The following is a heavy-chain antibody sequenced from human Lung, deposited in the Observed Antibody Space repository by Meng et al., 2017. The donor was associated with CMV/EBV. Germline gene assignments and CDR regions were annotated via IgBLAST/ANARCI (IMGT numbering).Heavy chain of an antibody. Sequence: VQLVHSAAESKNPGASAKVSCKPSGDTFTSYAMNWVRQAPGQGLEWMGWINTNTGNPTYAQGFTGRFVFSLDTSVSTAYLQISSLKAADTAVYYCARLYCSGGSCYTIDYWGQGTLVTVSS. CDR1: GDTFTSYA. CDR2: INTNTGNP. J-gene: IGHJ4*02. V-gene: IGHV7-4-1*02. D-gene: IGHD2-15*01. CDR3: ARLYCSGGSCYTIDY.